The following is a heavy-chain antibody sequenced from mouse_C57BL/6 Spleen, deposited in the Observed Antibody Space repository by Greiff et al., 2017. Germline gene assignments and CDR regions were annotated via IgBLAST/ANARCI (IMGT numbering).Heavy chain of an antibody. CDR1: GFNIKDYY. CDR3: ALFITTVVDY. CDR2: IDPEDGGT. V-gene: IGHV14-2*01. D-gene: IGHD1-1*01. Sequence: VQLQQSGAELVKPGASVKLSCTASGFNIKDYYMPWVKQRTEQGLEWIGRIDPEDGGTKYAPKFQGKATITADTSSNTAYLQLSSLTSEDTAVYYCALFITTVVDYWGQGTTLTVSS. J-gene: IGHJ2*01.